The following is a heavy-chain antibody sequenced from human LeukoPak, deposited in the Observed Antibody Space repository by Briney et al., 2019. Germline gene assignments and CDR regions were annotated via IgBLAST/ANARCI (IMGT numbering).Heavy chain of an antibody. Sequence: GGSLRLSCAASGFTFSSYAMNWVRQAPGKGLEWVSAISGSGGSTYYADSVKARFTISRDNSKNTLYLQMNSLRAEDTAVYYCAKGVPAAIHYFDYWGQGTLVTVSS. CDR1: GFTFSSYA. CDR2: ISGSGGST. D-gene: IGHD2-2*02. CDR3: AKGVPAAIHYFDY. J-gene: IGHJ4*02. V-gene: IGHV3-23*01.